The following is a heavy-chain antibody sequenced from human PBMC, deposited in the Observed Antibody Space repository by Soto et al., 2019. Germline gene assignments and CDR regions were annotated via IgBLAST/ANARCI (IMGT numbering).Heavy chain of an antibody. Sequence: SETLSLTCTVSGGSISSGGYYWSWIRQHPGKGLEWIGYIYYSGSTYYNPSLKSRVTISVDTSKNQFSLKLSSVTAADTAVYYCARDIGHDYTILSVWGQGTLVTVSS. V-gene: IGHV4-31*03. CDR2: IYYSGST. CDR3: ARDIGHDYTILSV. CDR1: GGSISSGGYY. J-gene: IGHJ4*02. D-gene: IGHD3-3*01.